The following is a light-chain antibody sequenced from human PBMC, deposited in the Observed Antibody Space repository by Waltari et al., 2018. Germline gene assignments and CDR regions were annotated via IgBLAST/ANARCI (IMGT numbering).Light chain of an antibody. CDR2: DDT. Sequence: SNVLTQPPSVSVAPGKTARITCGGDNIGTESVHWYRQKPGLAPVLVIYDDTDRPSGIPARFSGSKSGTTATLPISRVEAGDEADYYCQVWDSVTDHLVVFGGGTKLAVL. J-gene: IGLJ2*01. CDR3: QVWDSVTDHLVV. CDR1: NIGTES. V-gene: IGLV3-21*04.